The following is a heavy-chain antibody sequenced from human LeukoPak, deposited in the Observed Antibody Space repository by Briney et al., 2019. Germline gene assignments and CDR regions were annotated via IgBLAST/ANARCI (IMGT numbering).Heavy chain of an antibody. J-gene: IGHJ4*02. Sequence: SGGSLRLSCVVSGFTLSSYAMHWVRQAPGKGLEWVTAISSDGTNQHYADSVKGRFTISRDNSKNTLYLQMNSLRVDDTAVYYCARPYYCCTTSCSYGLAYWGQGTLVTVSS. V-gene: IGHV3-30*04. CDR1: GFTLSSYA. CDR2: ISSDGTNQ. CDR3: ARPYYCCTTSCSYGLAY. D-gene: IGHD2-2*01.